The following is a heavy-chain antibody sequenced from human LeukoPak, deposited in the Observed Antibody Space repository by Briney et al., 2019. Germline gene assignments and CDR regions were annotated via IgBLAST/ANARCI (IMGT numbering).Heavy chain of an antibody. Sequence: GVSLRLSCAASGFTFSYFWMSWVRQAPGKGLEWVANINLDGSERHYVDSVKGRFTISRDNARKSLYLQMNSLRDEDTAVYYCARDNVGATPFDYWGQGTLVTVSA. J-gene: IGHJ4*02. D-gene: IGHD1-26*01. CDR3: ARDNVGATPFDY. CDR2: INLDGSER. V-gene: IGHV3-7*05. CDR1: GFTFSYFW.